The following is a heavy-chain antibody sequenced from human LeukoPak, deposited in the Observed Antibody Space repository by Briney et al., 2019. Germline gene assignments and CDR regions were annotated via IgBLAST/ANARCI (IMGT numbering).Heavy chain of an antibody. CDR2: ISSSGSTT. CDR1: GFTFSSYE. J-gene: IGHJ4*02. V-gene: IGHV3-48*03. CDR3: ARYLFPYYFDY. Sequence: GGSLRLSCAASGFTFSSYEMNWVRQAPGKGLEWVSYISSSGSTTYYADSVKGRFTMSRDNAKNSLFLQMNSLRVEDTAVYYCARYLFPYYFDYWGQGTLVIVSS.